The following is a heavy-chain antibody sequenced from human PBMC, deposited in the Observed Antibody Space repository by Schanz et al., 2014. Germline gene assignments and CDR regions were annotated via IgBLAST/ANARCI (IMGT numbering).Heavy chain of an antibody. Sequence: QVHLLESGGGLVEPGGSLRLSCAASGFSFSDYYMSWIRQAPGKGLEWISFINTGSNYINYADSVKGRFTISRDNTKNSLFLQLNSLRADDTAMYYCARNRGSGGQNWYFDLWGRGTLVTDSS. CDR1: GFSFSDYY. J-gene: IGHJ2*01. CDR3: ARNRGSGGQNWYFDL. CDR2: INTGSNYI. V-gene: IGHV3-11*03. D-gene: IGHD1-26*01.